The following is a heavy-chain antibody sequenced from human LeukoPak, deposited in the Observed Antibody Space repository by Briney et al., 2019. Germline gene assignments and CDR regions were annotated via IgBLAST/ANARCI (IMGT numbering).Heavy chain of an antibody. CDR2: IRRKANSYAT. CDR3: ARLLADGYKLGYSDP. V-gene: IGHV3-73*01. J-gene: IGHJ5*02. CDR1: GFTFSGSA. D-gene: IGHD5-24*01. Sequence: GGSLRLSCAASGFTFSGSAMHWVRHASGKGLERVGRIRRKANSYATAYAASVKGRFTISRDDSKNPAYLQMNSLNTEDTAVYYCARLLADGYKLGYSDPWGQGTLVTVSS.